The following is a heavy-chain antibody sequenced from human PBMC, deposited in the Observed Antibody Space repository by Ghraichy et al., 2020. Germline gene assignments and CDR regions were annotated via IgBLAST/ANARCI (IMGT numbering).Heavy chain of an antibody. CDR2: MHHSGST. J-gene: IGHJ2*01. CDR3: AGSFAVITYFAL. D-gene: IGHD4-23*01. Sequence: SETLSLTCTVSGGSISSSNYYWGWIRQAPGKGLEWIGSMHHSGSTYYSPSLGSRVTMSADRSTNQFFLKLSSVTAADTAVYYCAGSFAVITYFALWGRGTLVTVSS. V-gene: IGHV4-39*01. CDR1: GGSISSSNYY.